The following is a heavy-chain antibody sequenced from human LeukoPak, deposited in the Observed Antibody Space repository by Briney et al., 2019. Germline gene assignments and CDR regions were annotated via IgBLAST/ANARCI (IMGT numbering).Heavy chain of an antibody. CDR1: GGSISSYY. D-gene: IGHD3-22*01. Sequence: SETLSLTCTVSGGSISSYYWSWIRQPPGKGLEWIGYIYYSGSTNYNPSLKSRVTISVDTSKNQFSLKLRSVTAADTAVYYCARGGITMISPFFDYWGQGTLVTVSS. CDR2: IYYSGST. CDR3: ARGGITMISPFFDY. V-gene: IGHV4-59*01. J-gene: IGHJ4*02.